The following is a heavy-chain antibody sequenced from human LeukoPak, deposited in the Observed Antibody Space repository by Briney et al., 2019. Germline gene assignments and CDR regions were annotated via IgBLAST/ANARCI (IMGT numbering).Heavy chain of an antibody. CDR3: ARGDYYDSSGYYYRIDAFDI. CDR2: IYSGGCT. D-gene: IGHD3-22*01. CDR1: GFTVSSNY. J-gene: IGHJ3*02. Sequence: GGSLRLSCGPWGFTVSSNYMSWVRQATGEGLEWVSFIYSGGCTYCADSVKGRFTITSDNANNSQYLQMNSLRPEDTAVYYCARGDYYDSSGYYYRIDAFDIWGQGTMVTVSS. V-gene: IGHV3-66*01.